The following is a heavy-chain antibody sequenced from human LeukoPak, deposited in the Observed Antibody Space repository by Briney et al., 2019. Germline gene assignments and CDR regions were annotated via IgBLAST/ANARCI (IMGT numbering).Heavy chain of an antibody. V-gene: IGHV4-59*12. D-gene: IGHD3-3*01. CDR2: IYYSGST. CDR1: GGSISSYY. CDR3: ARGMRVTIFGVVQIRPRQFHV. J-gene: IGHJ6*04. Sequence: PSETLSLTCTVSGGSISSYYWSWIRQPPGKGLEWIGYIYYSGSTNYNPSLKSRVTISVDTSKNQFSLKLSSVTAADTAVYYCARGMRVTIFGVVQIRPRQFHVWGKGTTVTVSS.